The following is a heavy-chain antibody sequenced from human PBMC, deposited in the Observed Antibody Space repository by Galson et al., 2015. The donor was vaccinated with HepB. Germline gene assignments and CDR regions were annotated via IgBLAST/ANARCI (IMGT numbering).Heavy chain of an antibody. CDR3: ARDPTPYYYDSSGSEFDY. D-gene: IGHD3-22*01. J-gene: IGHJ4*02. CDR1: GFTFSSYS. CDR2: ISSSSSYI. V-gene: IGHV3-21*01. Sequence: SLRLSCAASGFTFSSYSMNWVRQAPGKGLEWVSSISSSSSYIYYADSVKGRFTISRDNAKNSLYLQMNSLRAEDTAVYYCARDPTPYYYDSSGSEFDYWGQGTLVTVSS.